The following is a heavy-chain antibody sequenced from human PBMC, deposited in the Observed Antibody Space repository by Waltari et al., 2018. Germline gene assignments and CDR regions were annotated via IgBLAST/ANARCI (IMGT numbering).Heavy chain of an antibody. D-gene: IGHD6-6*01. CDR3: ARDDRSIAALQY. CDR1: GFDLDNYG. CDR2: IWFDVTIT. Sequence: QVQLVESGGGVVQPGRSLRLSCAAYGFDLDNYGMHWVRQAPGKGHEWVSSIWFDVTITYSAESVKGRLTISRDSSRNTVYLKMNSLRAEDTAVYYCARDDRSIAALQYWGKGTLVTVSS. J-gene: IGHJ4*02. V-gene: IGHV3-33*01.